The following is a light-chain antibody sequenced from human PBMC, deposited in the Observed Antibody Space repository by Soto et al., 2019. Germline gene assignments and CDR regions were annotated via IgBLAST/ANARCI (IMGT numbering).Light chain of an antibody. V-gene: IGLV2-14*01. CDR2: DVS. J-gene: IGLJ1*01. CDR3: SSYTSSSLYV. Sequence: QSALPQPASGSGSPGQSITISCTGTSSDVGGYNYVSWYQQHPGKAPKLMIYDVSNRPSGVSNRFSGSKSGNTASLTISGLQAEDEADYYCSSYTSSSLYVFGTGTKVTVL. CDR1: SSDVGGYNY.